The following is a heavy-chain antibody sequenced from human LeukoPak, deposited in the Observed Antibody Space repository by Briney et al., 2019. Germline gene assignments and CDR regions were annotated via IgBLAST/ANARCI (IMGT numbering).Heavy chain of an antibody. CDR3: ARTRQQLDAFDI. Sequence: TSETLSLTCTVSGGSISSYYWSWTRQPAGKGLEWIGRIYTRGSTNYNPSLKSRVTMSVDTSKNQFSLKLSSVTAADTAVYYCARTRQQLDAFDIWGQGTMVAVSS. CDR2: IYTRGST. J-gene: IGHJ3*02. D-gene: IGHD6-13*01. V-gene: IGHV4-4*07. CDR1: GGSISSYY.